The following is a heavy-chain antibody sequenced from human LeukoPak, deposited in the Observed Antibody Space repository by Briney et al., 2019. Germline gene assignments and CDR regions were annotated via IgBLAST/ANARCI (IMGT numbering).Heavy chain of an antibody. CDR2: ISGDSGTT. J-gene: IGHJ4*02. D-gene: IGHD3-22*01. CDR1: GFIYSSYA. V-gene: IGHV3-23*01. CDR3: AKDRVNYDSSGLHYFDY. Sequence: PGGSLRLSSAASGFIYSSYAMSWGRRAPGKGREWVLTISGDSGTTYYADSVKGRFTISIDNSKNTVYLQMNSLRAEDTAEYYCAKDRVNYDSSGLHYFDYWGQGTLVTVSS.